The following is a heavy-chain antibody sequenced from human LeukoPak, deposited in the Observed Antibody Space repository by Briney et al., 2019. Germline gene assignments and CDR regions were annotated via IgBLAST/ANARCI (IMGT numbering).Heavy chain of an antibody. D-gene: IGHD2-21*01. J-gene: IGHJ4*02. Sequence: SKTLSLTCAVYGGSFSGYYWSWIRQPPGKGLEWIGEINHSGSTNYNPSLKSRVTISVDTSKNQFSLKLSSVTAADTAVYYCARGSVILWWRTANYYFDYWGQGTLVTVSS. CDR2: INHSGST. V-gene: IGHV4-34*01. CDR1: GGSFSGYY. CDR3: ARGSVILWWRTANYYFDY.